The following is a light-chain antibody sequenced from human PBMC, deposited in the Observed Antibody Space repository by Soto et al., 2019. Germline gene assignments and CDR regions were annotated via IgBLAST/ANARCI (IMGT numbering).Light chain of an antibody. Sequence: ETVLTQSPGTLSLSPGDRATLSCRASQSGAGGHMGWYQQKPGQAPRLLMYDTSRRASGVPDRFSGGGSGTGFTLTISRLEPEDPAVYYCHQYINPPNSFGQGTKLEI. J-gene: IGKJ2*03. CDR2: DTS. V-gene: IGKV3-20*01. CDR3: HQYINPPNS. CDR1: QSGAGGH.